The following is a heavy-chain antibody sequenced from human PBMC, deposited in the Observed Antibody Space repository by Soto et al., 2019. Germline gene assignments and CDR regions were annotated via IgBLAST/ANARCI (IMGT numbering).Heavy chain of an antibody. V-gene: IGHV3-30*18. CDR3: AKEIIAVSGPWDFDH. J-gene: IGHJ4*02. D-gene: IGHD6-19*01. CDR2: ISYDGSLK. CDR1: GFTFSSYG. Sequence: QVQLVESGGGVVQPGRSLRLSCVASGFTFSSYGMSWVRQAPGKGLEWVAIISYDGSLKYYGDSVKGRFTISRDNSRNTLYLQMDSLRAEDTAVDYCAKEIIAVSGPWDFDHWGQGTLVTVSS.